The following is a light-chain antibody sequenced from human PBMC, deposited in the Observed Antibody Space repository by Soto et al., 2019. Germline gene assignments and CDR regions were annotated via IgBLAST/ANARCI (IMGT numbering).Light chain of an antibody. CDR3: QQYGSSGT. CDR1: QSVDNN. J-gene: IGKJ1*01. CDR2: GAS. Sequence: EIVLTQSPGTLSLSPGERATLSCRASQSVDNNLAWYQQKPGQAPRLLIYGASNRATGIPDRFSGSGSGTDFTLTISRLEPEDFAVYYCQQYGSSGTFGQGTKVDIK. V-gene: IGKV3-20*01.